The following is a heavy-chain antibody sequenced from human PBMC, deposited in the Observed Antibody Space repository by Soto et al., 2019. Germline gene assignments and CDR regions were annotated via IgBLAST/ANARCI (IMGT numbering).Heavy chain of an antibody. J-gene: IGHJ4*02. CDR1: GGTFSSYA. Sequence: QVQLVQSGAEVKKPGSSVKVSCKASGGTFSSYAISWVRQAPGQGLEWMGGIIPIFGTANCAQKFQGRVTITADDSTSTAYMELSSLRSEDTAVYYCAREGYDSRSHESQIDYWGQGTLVTVSS. CDR2: IIPIFGTA. V-gene: IGHV1-69*01. D-gene: IGHD3-22*01. CDR3: AREGYDSRSHESQIDY.